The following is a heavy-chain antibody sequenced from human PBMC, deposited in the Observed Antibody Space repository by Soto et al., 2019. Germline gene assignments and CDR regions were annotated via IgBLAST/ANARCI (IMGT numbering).Heavy chain of an antibody. D-gene: IGHD6-13*01. Sequence: LRLSCAASGFTFSSYAMSWVRQAPGKGLEWVSAISGSGGSTYYADSVKGRFTISRDNSKNTLYLQMNSLRAEDTAVYYCAKRIAAAGIYYYGMDVWGQGTTVTVSS. J-gene: IGHJ6*02. CDR1: GFTFSSYA. V-gene: IGHV3-23*01. CDR2: ISGSGGST. CDR3: AKRIAAAGIYYYGMDV.